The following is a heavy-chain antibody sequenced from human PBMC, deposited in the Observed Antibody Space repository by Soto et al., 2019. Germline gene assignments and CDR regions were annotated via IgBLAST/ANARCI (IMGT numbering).Heavy chain of an antibody. CDR2: IMPDGNKK. D-gene: IGHD6-19*01. CDR1: AFDFGGSW. CDR3: ARGGRWLDFHS. J-gene: IGHJ4*02. V-gene: IGHV3-7*01. Sequence: EVQLVESGGGLVQPGESLRLSCAPSAFDFGGSWMSWVRQAPGKGLEWVANIMPDGNKKYYVDSVKGRFTISRDNTKNSLVLQMNSLRAEDTVVYYCARGGRWLDFHSWGQGTLVTVSS.